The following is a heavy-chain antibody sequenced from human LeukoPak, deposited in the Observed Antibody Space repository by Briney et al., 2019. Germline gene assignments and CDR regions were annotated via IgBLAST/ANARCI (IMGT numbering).Heavy chain of an antibody. CDR3: ASHDRRGRLGWAFDI. CDR2: IYYSGST. D-gene: IGHD3-22*01. CDR1: GGSISSSSYY. Sequence: PSETLSLTCTVSGGSISSSSYYWGWIRQPPGKGLEWIGSIYYSGSTCYNPSLKSRVTISVDTSKNQFSLKLSSVTAADTAVYYCASHDRRGRLGWAFDIWGQGTMVTVSS. J-gene: IGHJ3*02. V-gene: IGHV4-39*01.